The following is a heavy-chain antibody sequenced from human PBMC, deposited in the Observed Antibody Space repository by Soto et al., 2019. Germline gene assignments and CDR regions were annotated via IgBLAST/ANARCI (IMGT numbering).Heavy chain of an antibody. D-gene: IGHD6-19*01. CDR3: ARIGGRYDIDF. V-gene: IGHV4-61*01. J-gene: IGHJ4*02. Sequence: KPSETLSLTCSVSGGSVSSGSFHWSWIRQPPGKGLQFIGSIFYNGTANYSPSLKNRVSISIDTSQSQFFLQLISVAAADTAVYYCARIGGRYDIDFWGQGSLVTVSS. CDR2: IFYNGTA. CDR1: GGSVSSGSFH.